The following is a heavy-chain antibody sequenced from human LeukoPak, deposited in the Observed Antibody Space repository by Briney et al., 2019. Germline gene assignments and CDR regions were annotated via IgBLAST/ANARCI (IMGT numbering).Heavy chain of an antibody. V-gene: IGHV4-34*01. CDR1: GGSFSGYY. D-gene: IGHD3-10*01. CDR2: INHSGST. J-gene: IGHJ4*02. Sequence: PSETLSLTCAVYGGSFSGYYWSWIRQPPGKGLEWIGEINHSGSTSYNPSLKSRVTISVDTSKNQFSLKLSSVTAADTAVYYCAREGDYGSGSYYRLWGQGTLVTVSS. CDR3: AREGDYGSGSYYRL.